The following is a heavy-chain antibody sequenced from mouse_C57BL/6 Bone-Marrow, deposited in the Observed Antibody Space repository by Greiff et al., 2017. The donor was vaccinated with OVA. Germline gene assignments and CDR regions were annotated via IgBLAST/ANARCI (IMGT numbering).Heavy chain of an antibody. Sequence: DVMLVESGGDLVKPGGSLKLSCAASGFTFSSYGMSWVRQTPDKRLEWVATISSGGSYTYYPDSVKGRFTISRDNAKNTLYLQMSSLKSEDTAMYYCARGGFYYGNYGWYFDVWGTGTMVTVSS. D-gene: IGHD2-1*01. CDR2: ISSGGSYT. J-gene: IGHJ1*03. V-gene: IGHV5-6*02. CDR3: ARGGFYYGNYGWYFDV. CDR1: GFTFSSYG.